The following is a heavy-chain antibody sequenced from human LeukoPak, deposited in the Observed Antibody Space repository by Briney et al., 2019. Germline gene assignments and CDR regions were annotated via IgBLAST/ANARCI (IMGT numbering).Heavy chain of an antibody. CDR3: AKDRGDDFWSGYYN. CDR2: ISWNSGSI. J-gene: IGHJ4*02. Sequence: GRSLRLSCAASGFTFDDYAMHWVRQAPGKGLEWVAGISWNSGSIGYADSVKGRFTISRDNAKNSLYLQMNSLRAEDTALYYCAKDRGDDFWSGYYNWGQGTLVTVSS. D-gene: IGHD3-3*01. V-gene: IGHV3-9*01. CDR1: GFTFDDYA.